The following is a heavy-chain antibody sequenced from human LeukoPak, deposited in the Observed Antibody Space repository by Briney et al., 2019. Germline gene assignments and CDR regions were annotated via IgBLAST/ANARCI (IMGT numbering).Heavy chain of an antibody. D-gene: IGHD4-23*01. J-gene: IGHJ4*02. Sequence: SSETLSLTCAVSGGSISSGGYSWSWIRQPPGKGLEWIGYIYHSGSTNYNPSLKSRVTISVDTSKNQFSLKLSSVTAADTAVYYCARMYRPGKLDYGGNPGFDYWGQGTLVTVSS. CDR2: IYHSGST. CDR1: GGSISSGGYS. V-gene: IGHV4-30-2*01. CDR3: ARMYRPGKLDYGGNPGFDY.